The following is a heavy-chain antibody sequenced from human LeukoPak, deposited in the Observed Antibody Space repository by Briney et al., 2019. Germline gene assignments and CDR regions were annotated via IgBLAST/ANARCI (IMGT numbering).Heavy chain of an antibody. Sequence: GGTLRLSCAASGLTFSSYEMNWIRQAPGKWLELVSYISSSGSTIYYAYSVKGRLTISRDDAKNLTYLQMHSLRAEDTAVYYCARARIAAAGDYWGQGTLVTVSS. CDR3: ARARIAAAGDY. V-gene: IGHV3-48*03. CDR2: ISSSGSTI. D-gene: IGHD6-13*01. J-gene: IGHJ4*02. CDR1: GLTFSSYE.